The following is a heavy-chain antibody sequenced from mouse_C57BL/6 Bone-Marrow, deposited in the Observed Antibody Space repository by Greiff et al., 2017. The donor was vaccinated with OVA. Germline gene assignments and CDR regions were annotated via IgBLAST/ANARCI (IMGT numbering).Heavy chain of an antibody. J-gene: IGHJ1*03. CDR3: ARCYYGSSSYWYFDV. CDR2: IDPSDSYT. CDR1: GYTFTSYW. Sequence: QVQLQQSGAELVMPGASVKLSCKASGYTFTSYWMHWVKQRPGQGLEWIGEIDPSDSYTNYNQKFKGKSTLTVDKSSSTAYMQLSSLTSEDSAVYYCARCYYGSSSYWYFDVWGTGTTVTVSS. V-gene: IGHV1-69*01. D-gene: IGHD1-1*01.